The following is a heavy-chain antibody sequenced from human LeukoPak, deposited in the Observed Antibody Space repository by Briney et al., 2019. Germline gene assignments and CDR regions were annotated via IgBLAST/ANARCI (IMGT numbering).Heavy chain of an antibody. J-gene: IGHJ5*01. CDR3: TTLGYHLDS. CDR1: GFDFGAYE. D-gene: IGHD3-22*01. V-gene: IGHV3-48*03. Sequence: GGSLRLSCAASGFDFGAYEMNWVRQAPGKGLEWVAYFAGSDTTTYYADSVTGRFTISRDNARNSLYLQMNSLRAEDTALYYCTTLGYHLDSWGQGTLVTVSS. CDR2: FAGSDTTT.